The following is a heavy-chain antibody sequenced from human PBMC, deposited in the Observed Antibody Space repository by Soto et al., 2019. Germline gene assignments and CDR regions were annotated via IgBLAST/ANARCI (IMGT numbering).Heavy chain of an antibody. D-gene: IGHD5-18*01. CDR2: IYYSGST. Sequence: QVQLQESGPGLVKPSQTLSLTCTVSGGSISSGNYYWSWIRQHPGKGLEWSGYIYYSGSTYYNPSLKSRVNISVDTSKNQFSLKLSSVTAADTAVYYCARVGYRYAWFDPGGQGTRVTVAS. V-gene: IGHV4-31*03. CDR3: ARVGYRYAWFDP. CDR1: GGSISSGNYY. J-gene: IGHJ5*02.